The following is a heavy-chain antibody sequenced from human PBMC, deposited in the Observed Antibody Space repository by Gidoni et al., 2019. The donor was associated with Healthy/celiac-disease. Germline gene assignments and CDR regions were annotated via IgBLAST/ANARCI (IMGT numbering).Heavy chain of an antibody. V-gene: IGHV3-7*04. CDR1: GFTFSRYW. J-gene: IGHJ3*02. Sequence: EVQLVESGGGLVQPGGSLRLSCAASGFTFSRYWMSWVRQAPGKGLEWVANIKQDGSEKYYVDSVKGRFTISRDNAKNSLYLQMNSLRAEDTAVYYCARDRAPGYDPDAFDIWGQGTMVTVSS. D-gene: IGHD6-13*01. CDR3: ARDRAPGYDPDAFDI. CDR2: IKQDGSEK.